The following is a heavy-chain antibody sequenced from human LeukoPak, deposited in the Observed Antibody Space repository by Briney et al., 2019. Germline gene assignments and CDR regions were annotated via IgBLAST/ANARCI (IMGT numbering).Heavy chain of an antibody. J-gene: IGHJ4*02. CDR1: GFTFSSYS. V-gene: IGHV3-21*04. CDR3: AKWGVITPYYFDY. Sequence: GGSLRLSCAASGFTFSSYSMNWVRQAPGKGLEWVSSISSSSIYIYYADSVKGRFTISRDNSKNTLYLQMNSLRAEDTAVYYCAKWGVITPYYFDYWGQGTLVTVSS. CDR2: ISSSSIYI. D-gene: IGHD3-10*01.